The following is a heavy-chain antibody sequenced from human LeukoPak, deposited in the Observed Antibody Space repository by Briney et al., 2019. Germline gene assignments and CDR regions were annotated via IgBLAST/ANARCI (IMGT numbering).Heavy chain of an antibody. D-gene: IGHD2-2*01. Sequence: PSETLSLTCAVSGASISSHNWWWSWVRQPPGKGLEWIGEIYHSGSTNYNPSLKSRVTMSVDKSKNQFSLNLSSVTAADTAVYFCARNGCSSGICKTEWGQGTLVIVSS. CDR3: ARNGCSSGICKTE. J-gene: IGHJ4*02. V-gene: IGHV4-4*02. CDR1: GASISSHNW. CDR2: IYHSGST.